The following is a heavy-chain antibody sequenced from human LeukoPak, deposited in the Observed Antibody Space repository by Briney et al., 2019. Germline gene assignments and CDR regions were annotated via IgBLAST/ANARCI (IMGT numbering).Heavy chain of an antibody. CDR2: IYYSGST. V-gene: IGHV4-39*07. CDR1: GGSISSGSYY. J-gene: IGHJ4*02. D-gene: IGHD4-23*01. Sequence: SETLSLTCTVSGGSISSGSYYWGWIRQPPGKGLEWIGSIYYSGSTYYNPSLKSRVTISVDTPKNQFSLRLRSVTAADTAVYYCARDPYGGNSFDSWGQGTLVTVSS. CDR3: ARDPYGGNSFDS.